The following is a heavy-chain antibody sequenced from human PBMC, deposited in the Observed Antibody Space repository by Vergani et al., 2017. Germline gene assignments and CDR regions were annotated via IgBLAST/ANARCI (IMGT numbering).Heavy chain of an antibody. J-gene: IGHJ4*02. CDR3: ARGLWDCTHIRCSPPSY. CDR2: FSSSGDTI. Sequence: VQLVESGGGLVQPGGSLRLSCAASGFTFRDHSLSWIRQAPGKGLEWVSFFSSSGDTILYADSVRGRFTISRDNAKSSLYLQMNSLRTEDTAMYFCARGLWDCTHIRCSPPSYWGQGTQVTVSS. D-gene: IGHD2-8*01. V-gene: IGHV3-11*04. CDR1: GFTFRDHS.